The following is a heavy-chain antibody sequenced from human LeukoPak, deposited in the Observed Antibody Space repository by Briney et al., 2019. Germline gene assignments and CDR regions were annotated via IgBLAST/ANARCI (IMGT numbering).Heavy chain of an antibody. CDR1: GFTFSSYA. D-gene: IGHD3-22*01. J-gene: IGHJ4*02. CDR3: ARGPDYSSGYYD. V-gene: IGHV3-30-3*01. Sequence: GGSLRLSCAASGFTFSSYAMTWVRQAPGKGLEWVAVISYDGSNKYYADSVKGRFTISRDNSKNTLYLQLNSLRAEDTAVYYCARGPDYSSGYYDWGQGTLVTVSS. CDR2: ISYDGSNK.